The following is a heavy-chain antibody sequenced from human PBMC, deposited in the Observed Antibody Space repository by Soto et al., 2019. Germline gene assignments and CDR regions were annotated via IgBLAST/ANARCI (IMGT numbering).Heavy chain of an antibody. Sequence: ASETLSLTCAVYGGSFSGYYWSWIRQPPGKGLEWIGEINHSGSTNYNPSLKSRVTISVDTSKNQFSLKLSSVTAADTAVYYCARGNERGSSRGINWFDPWGQGTLVTVSS. J-gene: IGHJ5*02. CDR2: INHSGST. CDR1: GGSFSGYY. D-gene: IGHD6-13*01. V-gene: IGHV4-34*01. CDR3: ARGNERGSSRGINWFDP.